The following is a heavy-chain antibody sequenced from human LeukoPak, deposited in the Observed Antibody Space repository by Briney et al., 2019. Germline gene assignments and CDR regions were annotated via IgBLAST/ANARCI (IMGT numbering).Heavy chain of an antibody. J-gene: IGHJ5*02. CDR2: ISGSGGRT. Sequence: GGYQILSWAAIEFSFLSYAMGWARHAPRTGLEWVSVISGSGGRTDYADTVKGRFTIARDNSKNTLYLQMNSLRAEDTAVYYCAKDLLRAGDYYDSSGTANWFDPWGQGTLVTVSS. D-gene: IGHD3-22*01. V-gene: IGHV3-23*01. CDR1: EFSFLSYA. CDR3: AKDLLRAGDYYDSSGTANWFDP.